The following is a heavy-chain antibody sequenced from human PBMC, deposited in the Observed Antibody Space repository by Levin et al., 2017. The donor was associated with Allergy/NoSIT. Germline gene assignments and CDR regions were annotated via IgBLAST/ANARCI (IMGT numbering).Heavy chain of an antibody. V-gene: IGHV4-30-4*01. J-gene: IGHJ4*02. CDR3: ARQADYYDSRLRDRDY. CDR2: IYYSGST. Sequence: PSQTLSLTCTVSGGSISSGDYYWSWIRQPPGKGLEWIGYIYYSGSTYYNPSLKSRVTISVDTSKNQFSLKLSSVTAADTAVYYCARQADYYDSRLRDRDYWGQGTLVTVSS. CDR1: GGSISSGDYY. D-gene: IGHD3-22*01.